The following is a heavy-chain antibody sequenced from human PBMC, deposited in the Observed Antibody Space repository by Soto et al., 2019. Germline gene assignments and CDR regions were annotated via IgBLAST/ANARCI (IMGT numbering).Heavy chain of an antibody. D-gene: IGHD6-6*01. CDR2: IYYSGST. J-gene: IGHJ5*02. CDR3: ARERPDGARLDP. CDR1: GGSISSYY. V-gene: IGHV4-59*12. Sequence: SETQSLTCTVAGGSISSYYGSWIRQPPGKGLEWIGYIYYSGSTNYNPSLKSRVTISVDTSKNQFSLKLSSVTAADTAVYYCARERPDGARLDPWGQGTLVTVSS.